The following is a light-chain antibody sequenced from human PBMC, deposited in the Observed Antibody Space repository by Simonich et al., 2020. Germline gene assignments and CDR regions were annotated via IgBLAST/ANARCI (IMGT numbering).Light chain of an antibody. J-gene: IGLJ3*02. CDR1: KLGDTY. CDR2: QDS. Sequence: SYELTQPPSVSVSPGQTASITCSGDKLGDTYACWYQQKPGQSPVLVIYQDSKRPSGIPERFSSSNSGNTATLTISGTQAMDEADYYCQAWDSSMWVFGGGTKLTVL. V-gene: IGLV3-1*01. CDR3: QAWDSSMWV.